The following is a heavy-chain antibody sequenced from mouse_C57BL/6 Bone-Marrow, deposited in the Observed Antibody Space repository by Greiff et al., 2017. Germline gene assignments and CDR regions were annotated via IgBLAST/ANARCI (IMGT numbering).Heavy chain of an antibody. CDR3: ARSRAWFAY. J-gene: IGHJ3*01. CDR1: GYTFTDYY. V-gene: IGHV1-76*01. Sequence: QVQLQQSGAELVRPGASVKLSCKASGYTFTDYYINWVKQTPGQGLEWIARIYPGSGNTYYNEKFKGKATLTAEKSSSTAYMQLSSLTSEDSAVYFCARSRAWFAYWGQGTLVTVSA. CDR2: IYPGSGNT.